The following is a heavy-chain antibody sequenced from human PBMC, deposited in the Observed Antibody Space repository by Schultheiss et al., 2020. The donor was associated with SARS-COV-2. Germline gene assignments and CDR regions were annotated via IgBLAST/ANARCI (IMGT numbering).Heavy chain of an antibody. D-gene: IGHD6-6*01. CDR1: GGSISSSSYY. Sequence: SETLSLTCTVSGGSISSSSYYWGWIRQPPGKGLEWIGSIYYSGSTYYNPSLKSRVTISVDTSKNQFSLKLSSVTAADTAVYYCARDPPSIAARPGYYGMDVWGQGTTVTVSS. J-gene: IGHJ6*02. CDR3: ARDPPSIAARPGYYGMDV. V-gene: IGHV4-39*07. CDR2: IYYSGST.